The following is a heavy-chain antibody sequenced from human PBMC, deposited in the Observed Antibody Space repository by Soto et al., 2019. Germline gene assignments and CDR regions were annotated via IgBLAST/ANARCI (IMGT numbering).Heavy chain of an antibody. V-gene: IGHV1-69*01. Sequence: QVQLVQSGADVRKPGSSVKVSCKASGGTFRTHGISWVRQAPEQGLEWMGGIIPMFGSANYAQKFQGRVTITADESTSTAYMELRSLRYADTAVYYCAGYSSGWYNFDDWGQGTLVTVSS. J-gene: IGHJ4*02. CDR3: AGYSSGWYNFDD. D-gene: IGHD6-19*01. CDR1: GGTFRTHG. CDR2: IIPMFGSA.